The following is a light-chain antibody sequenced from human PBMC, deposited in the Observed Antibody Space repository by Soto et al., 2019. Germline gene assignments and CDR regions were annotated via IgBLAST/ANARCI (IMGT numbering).Light chain of an antibody. CDR2: NSS. CDR1: QTINSW. J-gene: IGKJ1*01. V-gene: IGKV1-5*01. CDR3: QEYKSYSSWT. Sequence: DIQMTQYPSTLSASVGDRVTSTCRASQTINSWLSWYQQKPGKAAKLLIYNSSYVQRWVPSTFSCSGSETKFTLTISCLQPDEMAFYYCQEYKSYSSWTFGKGTRV.